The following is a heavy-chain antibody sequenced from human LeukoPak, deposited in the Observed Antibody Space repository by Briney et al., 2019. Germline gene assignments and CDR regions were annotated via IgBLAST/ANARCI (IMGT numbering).Heavy chain of an antibody. CDR3: ARVFSGRGDSSGPTVY. Sequence: GASVKVSCKASGYTFTGYYMHWVRQATGQGLEWMGWMNPNSGNTGYAQKFQGRVTMTRNTSISTAYMELSSLGSEDTAVYYCARVFSGRGDSSGPTVYWGQGTLVTVSS. J-gene: IGHJ4*02. V-gene: IGHV1-8*02. CDR2: MNPNSGNT. CDR1: GYTFTGYY. D-gene: IGHD3-22*01.